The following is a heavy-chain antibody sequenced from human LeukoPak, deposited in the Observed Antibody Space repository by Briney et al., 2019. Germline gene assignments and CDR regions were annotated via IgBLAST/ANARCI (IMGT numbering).Heavy chain of an antibody. V-gene: IGHV4-34*01. CDR2: INHSGST. CDR3: ARAQGNGLIDF. Sequence: SETLSLTCAVYGGSFSGYYWSWIRQPPGKGLEWIGEINHSGSTNYNPSLKSRVTISVDTSRNQLSLRLSSVTAADTADYYCARAQGNGLIDFWGQGTLVTVSS. J-gene: IGHJ4*02. D-gene: IGHD3/OR15-3a*01. CDR1: GGSFSGYY.